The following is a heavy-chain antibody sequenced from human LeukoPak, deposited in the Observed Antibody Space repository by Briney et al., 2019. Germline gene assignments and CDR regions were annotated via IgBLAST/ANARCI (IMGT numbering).Heavy chain of an antibody. Sequence: GGSLRLSCAASGFTLSDYYMAWMRQAPGKGLEWLSYIHYSGSNTYYAESVKGRFTISRDNAKNSLYLHMNSLRAEDTGVYYCARIGTTTRGPAGLDVWGQGTTVTVSS. J-gene: IGHJ6*02. CDR2: IHYSGSNT. D-gene: IGHD2/OR15-2a*01. CDR1: GFTLSDYY. V-gene: IGHV3-11*04. CDR3: ARIGTTTRGPAGLDV.